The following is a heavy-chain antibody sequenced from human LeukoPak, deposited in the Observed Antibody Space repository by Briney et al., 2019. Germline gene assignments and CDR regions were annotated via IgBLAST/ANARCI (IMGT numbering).Heavy chain of an antibody. CDR2: INHSGST. J-gene: IGHJ3*02. Sequence: SETLSLTCAVYGGSFSGYYWSWIRQPPGKGLEWIGEINHSGSTNYNPSLKSRVTISVDTSKSQFSLKLSSVTAADTAVYYCARGGNAFDIWGQETMVTVSS. D-gene: IGHD1-26*01. CDR3: ARGGNAFDI. V-gene: IGHV4-34*01. CDR1: GGSFSGYY.